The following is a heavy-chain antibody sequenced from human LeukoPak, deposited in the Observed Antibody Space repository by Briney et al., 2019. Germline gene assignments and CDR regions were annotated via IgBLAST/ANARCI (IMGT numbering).Heavy chain of an antibody. CDR2: IYYSGST. CDR3: ARFYYYYYGMDV. Sequence: ETSETLSLTCTVSGGSISSYYWSWIRQPPGKGLEWIGYIYYSGSTNYNPSLKSRVTISVDTSKNQFSLKLSSVTAADTAVYYCARFYYYYYGMDVWGQGTTVTVSS. V-gene: IGHV4-59*01. J-gene: IGHJ6*02. CDR1: GGSISSYY.